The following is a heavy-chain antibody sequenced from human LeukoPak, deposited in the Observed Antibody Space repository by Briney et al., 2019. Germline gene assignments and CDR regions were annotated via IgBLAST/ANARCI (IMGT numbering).Heavy chain of an antibody. V-gene: IGHV1-69*13. CDR2: IIPIFGTA. Sequence: SVKVSCKASGGTFSSYAISWVRQAPGQGLEWMGGIIPIFGTANYAQKFQGRVTITADESTSTAYMELSSLGSEDTAVYYCARTNARYFDWPNFDYWGQGTLVTVSS. CDR3: ARTNARYFDWPNFDY. CDR1: GGTFSSYA. D-gene: IGHD3-9*01. J-gene: IGHJ4*02.